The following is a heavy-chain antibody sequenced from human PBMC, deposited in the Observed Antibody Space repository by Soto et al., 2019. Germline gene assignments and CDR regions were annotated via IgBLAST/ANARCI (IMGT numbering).Heavy chain of an antibody. V-gene: IGHV4-34*01. CDR1: GGSFSGYY. CDR2: INHSGST. Sequence: QVQLQQWGAGLLKPSETLSLTCAVYGGSFSGYYWSWIRQPPGKGLEWIGEINHSGSTNYNPSLKSRVTISVYTSTNQFSLKLSSVTAADTAVYYCARGGRYFDWLLSPYPPDYFQHWGQGTLVTVSS. CDR3: ARGGRYFDWLLSPYPPDYFQH. D-gene: IGHD3-9*01. J-gene: IGHJ1*01.